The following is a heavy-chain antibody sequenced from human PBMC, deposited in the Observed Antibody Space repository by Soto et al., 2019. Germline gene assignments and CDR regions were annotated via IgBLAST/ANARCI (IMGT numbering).Heavy chain of an antibody. J-gene: IGHJ4*02. D-gene: IGHD5-12*01. V-gene: IGHV3-23*01. CDR2: ISGSGDST. CDR3: AKDSFINLRGYDSY. CDR1: GFTFSTYA. Sequence: GGSLRLSCAASGFTFSTYAMIWVRQAPGKGLEWVSAISGSGDSTYYADSVKGRFTISRDNSKNTLYLQMSSLRAEDTAIYYCAKDSFINLRGYDSYWGQGTLVTVSS.